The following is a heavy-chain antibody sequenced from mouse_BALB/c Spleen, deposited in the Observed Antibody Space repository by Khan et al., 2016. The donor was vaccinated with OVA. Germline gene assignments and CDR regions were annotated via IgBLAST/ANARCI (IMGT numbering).Heavy chain of an antibody. CDR1: GFSLTSYG. V-gene: IGHV2-3*01. CDR2: IWGDGNT. J-gene: IGHJ4*01. Sequence: QVQLQQSGPGLVAPSQSLSITCTVSGFSLTSYGVRWVRQPPGKGLEWLGVIWGDGNTNFHSALSSRLSISKDDSKSPVFFKLNSLQTDDTSTYYCAKDRGYYAVDYWGQGTSVTVSS. CDR3: AKDRGYYAVDY.